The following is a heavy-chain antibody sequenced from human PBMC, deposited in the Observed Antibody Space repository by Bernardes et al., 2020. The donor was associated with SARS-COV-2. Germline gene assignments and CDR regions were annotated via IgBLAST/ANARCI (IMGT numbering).Heavy chain of an antibody. D-gene: IGHD2-15*01. J-gene: IGHJ4*02. V-gene: IGHV3-21*01. CDR1: GFAFSSYT. Sequence: GGSLRLSCAASGFAFSSYTMTWVRQAPGKGLEWVASLTSDSSYVYYADSLRGRFTISRDNSKNSVSLQIHSLAAEDTAVYYCARDGVVMASTPFYFDYWGQGTLVTVSS. CDR2: LTSDSSYV. CDR3: ARDGVVMASTPFYFDY.